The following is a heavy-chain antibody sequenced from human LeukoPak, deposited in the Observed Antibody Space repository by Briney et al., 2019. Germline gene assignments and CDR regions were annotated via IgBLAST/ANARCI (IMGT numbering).Heavy chain of an antibody. CDR2: ISGSGGST. Sequence: PGGSLRLSSAASGFTFSSYAMSWVRQAPGKGLEWVSAISGSGGSTYYADSVKGRFTISRDNSKNTLYLQMNSLRAEDTAVYYCAKDWSDYYDSSGSDAFDIWGQGTMVTVSS. V-gene: IGHV3-23*01. CDR1: GFTFSSYA. D-gene: IGHD3-22*01. CDR3: AKDWSDYYDSSGSDAFDI. J-gene: IGHJ3*02.